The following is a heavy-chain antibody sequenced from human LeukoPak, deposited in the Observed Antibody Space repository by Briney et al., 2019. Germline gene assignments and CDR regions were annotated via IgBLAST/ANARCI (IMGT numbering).Heavy chain of an antibody. CDR2: IIPIFGTA. V-gene: IGHV1-69*05. D-gene: IGHD6-13*01. J-gene: IGHJ4*02. CDR1: GGTFSSYA. Sequence: ASVTVSCKASGGTFSSYAISWVRQAPGQGLEWMGGIIPIFGTANYAQKFQGRVTITTDESTSTAYMELSSLRSEDTAVYYCASQAAAGTTGGDYWGQGTLVTVSS. CDR3: ASQAAAGTTGGDY.